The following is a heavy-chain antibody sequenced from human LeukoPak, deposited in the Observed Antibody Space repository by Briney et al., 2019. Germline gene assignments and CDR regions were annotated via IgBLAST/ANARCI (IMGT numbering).Heavy chain of an antibody. V-gene: IGHV4-4*09. D-gene: IGHD6-13*01. CDR2: IYTSGST. J-gene: IGHJ6*02. CDR3: ARFDSIAAAGYYYYGMDV. CDR1: GGSISSYY. Sequence: SETLSLTCTVSGGSISSYYWSWIRQPPGKGLEWIGYIYTSGSTNYNPSLKSRVTISVDTSKNQFSLKLSSVTAADTAVYYCARFDSIAAAGYYYYGMDVWGQGTTVTVSS.